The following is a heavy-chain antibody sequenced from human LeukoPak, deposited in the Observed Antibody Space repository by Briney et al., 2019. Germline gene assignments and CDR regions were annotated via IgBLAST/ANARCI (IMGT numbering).Heavy chain of an antibody. CDR2: ISSSGSTI. D-gene: IGHD6-19*01. CDR1: GFTFSSYE. CDR3: ARTSSGWYKYYYYGMDV. Sequence: GSLRLSCAASGFTFSSYEMNWVRQAPGKGLEWVSYISSSGSTIYYADSVKGRFTISRDNAKNSLYLQMNSLRAEDTAVYYCARTSSGWYKYYYYGMDVWGKGTTVTVSS. J-gene: IGHJ6*04. V-gene: IGHV3-48*03.